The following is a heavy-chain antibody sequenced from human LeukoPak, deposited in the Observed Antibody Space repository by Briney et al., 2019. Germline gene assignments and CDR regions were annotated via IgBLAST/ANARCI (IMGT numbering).Heavy chain of an antibody. CDR3: ARMGKYYYDSSGYYTPFDY. D-gene: IGHD3-22*01. CDR1: GYTFTSYD. J-gene: IGHJ4*02. V-gene: IGHV1-8*01. Sequence: GASVKVSCKASGYTFTSYDINWVRQATGQGLEWMGWMNPNSGNTGCAQKFQGRVTMTRNTSISTAYMELSSLRSEDTAVYYCARMGKYYYDSSGYYTPFDYWGQGTLVTVSS. CDR2: MNPNSGNT.